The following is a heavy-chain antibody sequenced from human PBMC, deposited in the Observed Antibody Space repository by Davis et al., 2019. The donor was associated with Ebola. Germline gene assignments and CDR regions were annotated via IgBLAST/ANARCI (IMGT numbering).Heavy chain of an antibody. D-gene: IGHD2-15*01. CDR3: VSAGWDH. CDR2: IKQDGSEK. CDR1: GFTFSNAW. J-gene: IGHJ4*02. Sequence: GESLKISCAASGFTFSNAWMSWVRQAPGKGLEWVANIKQDGSEKYYVDSVKGRFTISRDNAKNSLYLQLNTLRDEDTAVYFCVSAGWDHWGQGTLVTVSS. V-gene: IGHV3-7*01.